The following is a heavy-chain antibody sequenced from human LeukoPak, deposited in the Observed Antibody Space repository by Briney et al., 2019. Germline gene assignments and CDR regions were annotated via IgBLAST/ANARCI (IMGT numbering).Heavy chain of an antibody. V-gene: IGHV1-24*01. Sequence: ASVKVSCKVSGYTLTELSMHWVRQAPGKGLERMGGFDPEGGETIYAQKFQGRVTMTEDTSTDTAYMELSSLRSEDTAVYYCATEPGIAAYYYGMDVWGQGTTVTVSS. CDR2: FDPEGGET. CDR1: GYTLTELS. CDR3: ATEPGIAAYYYGMDV. J-gene: IGHJ6*02. D-gene: IGHD6-13*01.